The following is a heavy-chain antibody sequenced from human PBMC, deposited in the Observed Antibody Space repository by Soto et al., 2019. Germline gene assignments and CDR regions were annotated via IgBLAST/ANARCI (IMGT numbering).Heavy chain of an antibody. CDR2: IIPIFGTA. V-gene: IGHV1-69*13. CDR1: GGTFSSYA. J-gene: IGHJ6*02. D-gene: IGHD3-10*01. CDR3: ARGRYYGSGSYPTGYYGMDV. Sequence: ASVKVSRKASGGTFSSYAISWVRQAPGQGLEWMGGIIPIFGTANYAQKFQGRVTITADESTSTAYMELSSLRSEDTAVYYCARGRYYGSGSYPTGYYGMDVWGQGTTVTVSS.